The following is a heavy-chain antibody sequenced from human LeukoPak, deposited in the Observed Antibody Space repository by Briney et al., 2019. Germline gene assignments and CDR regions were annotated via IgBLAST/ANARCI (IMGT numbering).Heavy chain of an antibody. CDR1: DYSISSGYY. D-gene: IGHD6-25*01. CDR3: ARRLFRWFDP. J-gene: IGHJ5*02. CDR2: IYHSGST. V-gene: IGHV4-38-2*02. Sequence: SETLSLTCTVSDYSISSGYYWGWIRQPPGKGLEWIGSIYHSGSTDYNPSLKSRVTISVDTSKNQFSLKLSSVTAADTAVYYCARRLFRWFDPWGQGTLVTVSS.